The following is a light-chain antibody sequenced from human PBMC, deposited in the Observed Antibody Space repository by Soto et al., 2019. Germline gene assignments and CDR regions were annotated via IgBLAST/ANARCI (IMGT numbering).Light chain of an antibody. V-gene: IGLV2-14*01. CDR2: EVS. CDR1: SSDIGVYNY. CDR3: TSFTTTNIWV. J-gene: IGLJ3*02. Sequence: QSVLTQPASVSGSPGQSITISCTGTSSDIGVYNYDSWYQQHPGKAPKLVICEVSNRPSGVSSRFSGSKSGNTASLTISGLRAEDEADYYCTSFTTTNIWVFGGGTKLTVL.